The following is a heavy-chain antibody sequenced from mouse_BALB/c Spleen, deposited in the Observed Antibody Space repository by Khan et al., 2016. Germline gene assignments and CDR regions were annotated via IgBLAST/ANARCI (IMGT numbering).Heavy chain of an antibody. Sequence: EVQLVESGGGLVKPGGSLKLSCAASGFSFSSFAMSWIRQSPEKRWEGVAEISSGGSYTYYPDTVTGRFNITRDNGKNTLYLKMSRLRSEDTAMYYCARGGLHYGHLRFSYWGPSTLVTVSA. V-gene: IGHV5-9-4*01. CDR2: ISSGGSYT. CDR3: ARGGLHYGHLRFSY. CDR1: GFSFSSFA. D-gene: IGHD1-1*02. J-gene: IGHJ3*01.